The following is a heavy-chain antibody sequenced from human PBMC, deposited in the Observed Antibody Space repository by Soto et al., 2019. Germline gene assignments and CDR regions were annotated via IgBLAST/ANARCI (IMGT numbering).Heavy chain of an antibody. CDR3: ARLNNGDPPYYYGMDV. CDR2: IYPGDSDT. J-gene: IGHJ6*02. Sequence: PAESLKISCKGSGYSFTSYWIGWVRQMPGKGLEWMGIIYPGDSDTRYSPSFQGQVTISADKSISTAYLQWSSLKASDTAMYYCARLNNGDPPYYYGMDVWGQGTTVTVSS. CDR1: GYSFTSYW. V-gene: IGHV5-51*01. D-gene: IGHD4-17*01.